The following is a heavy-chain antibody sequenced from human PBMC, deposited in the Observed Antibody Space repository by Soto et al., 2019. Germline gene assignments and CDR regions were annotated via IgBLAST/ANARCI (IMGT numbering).Heavy chain of an antibody. J-gene: IGHJ3*02. Sequence: GGSLKLSCADSGFTFSSYSMNWVRQAPGKGLEWVSSISSSSSYIYYADSVKGRFTISRDNAKNSLYLQMNSLRAEDTAVYYCAKSLLGYCSSTSCLVAFDIWGQGTMVTVSS. CDR3: AKSLLGYCSSTSCLVAFDI. V-gene: IGHV3-21*01. CDR1: GFTFSSYS. CDR2: ISSSSSYI. D-gene: IGHD2-2*01.